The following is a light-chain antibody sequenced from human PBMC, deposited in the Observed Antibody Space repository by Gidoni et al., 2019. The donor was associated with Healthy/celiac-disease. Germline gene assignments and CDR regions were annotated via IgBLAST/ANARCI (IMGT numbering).Light chain of an antibody. CDR3: QQLNSYPL. V-gene: IGKV1-9*01. CDR2: AAS. Sequence: IQLTQSPSFLSASVGARVTITCRASPGISSYLAWYQKKPGKAPKLLIYAASTLQSGVPSRFSGRGSGTEFTLTISSLQPEDFATYYCQQLNSYPLFGGGTKVEIK. CDR1: PGISSY. J-gene: IGKJ4*02.